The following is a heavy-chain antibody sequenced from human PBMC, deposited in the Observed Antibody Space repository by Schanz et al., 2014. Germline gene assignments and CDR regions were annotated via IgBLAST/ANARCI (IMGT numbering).Heavy chain of an antibody. Sequence: QVQLQQWGAGLLKPSETLSLTCAFSGGSFSGYWWTWVRQSPGKGLEWIGEVNHGGYTNYNPSLKSRVTVSVDMSKKQFSLRLSCVTAADTAAYYCATWSGTRLFHNWGQGTLVTVSS. V-gene: IGHV4-34*01. J-gene: IGHJ4*02. D-gene: IGHD1-7*01. CDR3: ATWSGTRLFHN. CDR2: VNHGGYT. CDR1: GGSFSGYW.